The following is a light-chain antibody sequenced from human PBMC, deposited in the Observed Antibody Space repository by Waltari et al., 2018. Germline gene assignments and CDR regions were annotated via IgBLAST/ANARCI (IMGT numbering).Light chain of an antibody. V-gene: IGLV3-21*04. CDR2: ADD. J-gene: IGLJ3*02. CDR1: NIVSRS. Sequence: SYVLTQPPSVSVAPRKAATITCGGDNIVSRSVHWYQQKPGRAPVLVISADDDRPSGIPELFSGSNAGNTATLTISGVEAGDEADYFCQVWDNDSDHWVFGGGTKLTVL. CDR3: QVWDNDSDHWV.